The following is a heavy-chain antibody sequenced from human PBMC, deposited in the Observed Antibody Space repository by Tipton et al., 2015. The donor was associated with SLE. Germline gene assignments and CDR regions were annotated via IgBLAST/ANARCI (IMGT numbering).Heavy chain of an antibody. CDR3: TGGRRMYYLDY. CDR1: GLTVSGYA. Sequence: SLRLSCAASGLTVSGYAMHWVRQAPGKGLEWVAVISDDGRSKDYADSVRGRFAISRDVSDSMVYLDINSLQPDDTAVYYCTGGRRMYYLDYWGQGALVTVSS. J-gene: IGHJ4*02. D-gene: IGHD3-16*01. CDR2: ISDDGRSK. V-gene: IGHV3-30*03.